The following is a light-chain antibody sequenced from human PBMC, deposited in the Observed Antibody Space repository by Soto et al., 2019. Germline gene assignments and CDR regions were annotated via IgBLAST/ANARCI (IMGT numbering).Light chain of an antibody. CDR1: QTVYNN. V-gene: IGKV3-15*01. CDR2: DAS. CDR3: QQCRNWPLT. J-gene: IGKJ4*01. Sequence: EIVMTQSPATLSVSPGEGATLSCKASQTVYNNLAWYQQRPGQPPRLLIYDASTRATGISARFSGSGYRTEFTLTISSLQSEDFAVYFCQQCRNWPLTFGGGTKVEIK.